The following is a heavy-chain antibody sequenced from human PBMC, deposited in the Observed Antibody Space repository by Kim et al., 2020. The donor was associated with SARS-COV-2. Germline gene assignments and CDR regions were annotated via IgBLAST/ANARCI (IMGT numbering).Heavy chain of an antibody. CDR1: GGSISSSSYY. CDR2: IYYSGST. Sequence: SETLSLTCTVSGGSISSSSYYWGWIRQPPGKGLEWIGSIYYSGSTYYNPSLKSRVTISVDTSKNQFSLKLSSVTAADTAVYYCASRFPVAGRRDWFDPWGQGTLVTVSS. CDR3: ASRFPVAGRRDWFDP. D-gene: IGHD6-19*01. J-gene: IGHJ5*02. V-gene: IGHV4-39*01.